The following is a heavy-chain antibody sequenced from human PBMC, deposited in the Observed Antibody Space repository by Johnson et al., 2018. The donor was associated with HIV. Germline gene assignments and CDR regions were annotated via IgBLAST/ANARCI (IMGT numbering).Heavy chain of an antibody. Sequence: QVQLVESGGGLGQPGGSLRLSCAASAFTFSKYAMSWVRQAPGKGLEWVAVISYDVSNKSYPNSLKGRFTISRDNSKNTLYLQMNSLGAEDTAVYYCARGLTMIVVVDAFDIWGQGTMVTVSS. V-gene: IGHV3-30-3*01. CDR2: ISYDVSNK. CDR1: AFTFSKYA. J-gene: IGHJ3*02. D-gene: IGHD3-22*01. CDR3: ARGLTMIVVVDAFDI.